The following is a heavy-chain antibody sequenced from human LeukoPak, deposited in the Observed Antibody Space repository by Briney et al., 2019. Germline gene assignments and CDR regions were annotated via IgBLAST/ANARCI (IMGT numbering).Heavy chain of an antibody. Sequence: SETLSLTCTGSGGSISSYCWSWIRQPPGKGLEWIGNIYYSGTTNYNPSLKSRVTISVDTSKNQFSLRLSSVTAADTAVYYCARHWGIAVAGNYYYSGMGVWGQGTTVTVSS. CDR2: IYYSGTT. V-gene: IGHV4-59*08. CDR1: GGSISSYC. D-gene: IGHD6-19*01. J-gene: IGHJ6*02. CDR3: ARHWGIAVAGNYYYSGMGV.